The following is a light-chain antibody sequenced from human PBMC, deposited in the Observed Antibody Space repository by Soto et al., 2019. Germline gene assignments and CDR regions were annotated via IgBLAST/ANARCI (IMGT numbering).Light chain of an antibody. V-gene: IGKV3-15*01. CDR3: QEYMNWPQFT. CDR1: ESSSRN. Sequence: EIGMTQSPATLSVSPGERVTLSCRASESSSRNLAWYQQKPGQAPKLLIYGASSRDTGVPARFSGGGSVTEFPLSISSLQSEDCAVYFCQEYMNWPQFTFGPGTKVDV. CDR2: GAS. J-gene: IGKJ3*01.